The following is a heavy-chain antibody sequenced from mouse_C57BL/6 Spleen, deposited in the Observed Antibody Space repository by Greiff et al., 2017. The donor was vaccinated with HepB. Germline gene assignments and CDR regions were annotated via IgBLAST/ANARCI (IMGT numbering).Heavy chain of an antibody. Sequence: QVQLQQSGAELVRPGTSVKVSCKASGYAFTNYLIEWVKQRPGQGLEWIGVINPGSGGTNYNEKFKGKATLTADKSSSTAYMQLSSLTSEDSAVYFCARDDYPAWFAYWGQGTLVTVSA. J-gene: IGHJ3*01. V-gene: IGHV1-54*01. CDR2: INPGSGGT. D-gene: IGHD2-4*01. CDR1: GYAFTNYL. CDR3: ARDDYPAWFAY.